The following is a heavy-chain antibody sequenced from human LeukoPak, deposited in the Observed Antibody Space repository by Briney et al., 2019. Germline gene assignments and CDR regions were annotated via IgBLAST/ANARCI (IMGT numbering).Heavy chain of an antibody. Sequence: GSLRLSCAASGFTFSSYWMSWIRQPPGKGLEWIGEINHSGKTNYNPSLESRVSISVDTSKNQFSLKVNSVTAADTAVYYCASVNYDFWSGYFSTWGRGILVTVSS. D-gene: IGHD3-3*01. J-gene: IGHJ5*02. CDR3: ASVNYDFWSGYFST. CDR2: INHSGKT. V-gene: IGHV4-34*01. CDR1: GFTFSSYW.